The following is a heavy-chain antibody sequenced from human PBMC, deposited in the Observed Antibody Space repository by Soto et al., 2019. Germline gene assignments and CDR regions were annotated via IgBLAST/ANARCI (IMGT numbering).Heavy chain of an antibody. V-gene: IGHV4-39*01. CDR1: GGSISSSSYY. J-gene: IGHJ1*01. Sequence: QLQLQESGPGLVKPSETLSLTCTVSGGSISSSSYYWGWIRQPPGKGLEWIGSSYYSGSTYYNPSLESRVTLAVDASKDQPSLKLSSVTAADAGVYYCARPPAIAADGFPTTAEYCQHWGQGTLVTVSS. CDR3: ARPPAIAADGFPTTAEYCQH. CDR2: SYYSGST. D-gene: IGHD6-13*01.